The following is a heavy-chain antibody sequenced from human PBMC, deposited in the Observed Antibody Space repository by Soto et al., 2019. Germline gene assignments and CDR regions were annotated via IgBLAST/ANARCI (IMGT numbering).Heavy chain of an antibody. CDR1: GDSVSSNSAA. J-gene: IGHJ4*02. D-gene: IGHD6-19*01. V-gene: IGHV6-1*01. CDR2: TYYRSKWYN. Sequence: PSQTLSLTCAISGDSVSSNSAAWNWIRQSPSRGLEWLGRTYYRSKWYNDYAVSVKSRITINPDTSKNQFSLQLNSVTPEDTGVYYCARTPGIAVAGGVDYWGQGTLVTVSS. CDR3: ARTPGIAVAGGVDY.